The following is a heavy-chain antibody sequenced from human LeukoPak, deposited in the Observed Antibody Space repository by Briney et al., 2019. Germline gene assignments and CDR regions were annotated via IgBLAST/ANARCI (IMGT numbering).Heavy chain of an antibody. Sequence: PETLSLTCTVSGGSISNYYWSWIRQPAGKGLEWIGHIYTSASTNYNPSPKSRVTMSLDTSKNQFSLELNSVTAADTAAYYCARVDTSGWHYFDDWGQGTLVTVSS. CDR2: IYTSAST. V-gene: IGHV4-4*07. CDR1: GGSISNYY. J-gene: IGHJ4*02. D-gene: IGHD6-19*01. CDR3: ARVDTSGWHYFDD.